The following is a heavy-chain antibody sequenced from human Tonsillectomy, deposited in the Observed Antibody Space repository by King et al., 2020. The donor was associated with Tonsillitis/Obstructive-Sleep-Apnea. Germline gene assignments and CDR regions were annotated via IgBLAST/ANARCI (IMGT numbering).Heavy chain of an antibody. CDR2: INSDGSST. CDR3: ARVRAKGYCSSTSCSDPSDAFDI. D-gene: IGHD2-2*01. V-gene: IGHV3-74*01. CDR1: GFTFSSYW. Sequence: DVQLVESRGGLVQPGGSLRLSCAASGFTFSSYWMHWVRQAPGKGLVWVSRINSDGSSTSYADSVKGRFTISRDNAKNTLCLQMNSLRAEDTAVYYCARVRAKGYCSSTSCSDPSDAFDIWGQGTMVTVSS. J-gene: IGHJ3*02.